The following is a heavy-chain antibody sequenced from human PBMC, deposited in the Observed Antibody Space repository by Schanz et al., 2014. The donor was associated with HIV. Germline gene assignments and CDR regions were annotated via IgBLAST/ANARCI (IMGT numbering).Heavy chain of an antibody. D-gene: IGHD1-26*01. V-gene: IGHV1-18*04. CDR3: ARGEDWPGGASDH. CDR1: GYTFTDYF. J-gene: IGHJ5*02. CDR2: ISPSNGDT. Sequence: QVQLMQSGAEVKEPGASVKVSCKASGYTFTDYFIHWVRQAPGQGLAWMGWISPSNGDTKYTHWLQGRVTMTTDTSTNTAYMELRSLKSDDTAVYYCARGEDWPGGASDHWGQGTLVIVS.